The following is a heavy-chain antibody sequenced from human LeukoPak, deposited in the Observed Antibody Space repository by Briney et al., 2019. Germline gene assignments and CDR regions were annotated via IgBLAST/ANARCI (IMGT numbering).Heavy chain of an antibody. CDR3: ARDLMVGSPFDS. CDR2: INSDGSGT. V-gene: IGHV3-74*01. CDR1: TFTFSDYW. J-gene: IGHJ4*02. Sequence: GGSLRLSCAASTFTFSDYWMHWVRQAPGKGLVWVSRINSDGSGTRYADSVKGRFTISRDNAKNTLYLQMNSLTAEDTAVYYCARDLMVGSPFDSWGQGALVTVSS. D-gene: IGHD2-8*01.